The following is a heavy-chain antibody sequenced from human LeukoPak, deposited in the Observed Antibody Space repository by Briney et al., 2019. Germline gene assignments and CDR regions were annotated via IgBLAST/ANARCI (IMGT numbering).Heavy chain of an antibody. V-gene: IGHV3-30-3*01. J-gene: IGHJ5*02. CDR2: ISYHGIDK. D-gene: IGHD2-2*01. CDR1: GFTFSHYA. Sequence: GGSLRLSCAASGFTFSHYAMHWVHQAPGKGLEWVAVISYHGIDKYYADSVKGRFTISRDNSKNALYLQMNSLRPEDTAVYYCARAGEDVVLGPAPVGGSPYNWFDPWGQGTLATVSS. CDR3: ARAGEDVVLGPAPVGGSPYNWFDP.